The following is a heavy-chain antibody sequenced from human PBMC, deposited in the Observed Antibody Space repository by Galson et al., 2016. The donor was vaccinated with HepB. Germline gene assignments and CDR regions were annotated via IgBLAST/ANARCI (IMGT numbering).Heavy chain of an antibody. CDR1: GASMRRYY. J-gene: IGHJ6*03. CDR3: AGASYSGTVGVYYYYVDV. CDR2: MYYSGSA. V-gene: IGHV4-59*01. Sequence: SETLSLTCTVSGASMRRYYWSWIRQPPGKGLEWIGYMYYSGSANYNPSLKSRVTISVDTSKNQFSLRLRSVTAADTALYYCAGASYSGTVGVYYYYVDVWGKGTTVAVSS. D-gene: IGHD1-26*01.